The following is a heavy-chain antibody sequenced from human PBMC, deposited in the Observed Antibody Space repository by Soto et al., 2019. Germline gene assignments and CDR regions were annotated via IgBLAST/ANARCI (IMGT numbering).Heavy chain of an antibody. CDR2: IYYSGST. CDR1: GGSISSSSYY. D-gene: IGHD2-8*01. V-gene: IGHV4-39*01. J-gene: IGHJ4*02. CDR3: ARSPNFFLGETLFDY. Sequence: QLQLQESGPGLVKPSETLSLTCTVSGGSISSSSYYWGWIRQPPGKGLEWIGSIYYSGSTYYNPSLKSRVTISVDTSKNQFSLNLSSVTAADTAVYYCARSPNFFLGETLFDYWGQGTLVTVSS.